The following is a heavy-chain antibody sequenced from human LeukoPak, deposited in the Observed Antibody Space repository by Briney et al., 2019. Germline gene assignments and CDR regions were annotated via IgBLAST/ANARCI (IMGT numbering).Heavy chain of an antibody. J-gene: IGHJ4*02. CDR2: INIDGSDT. D-gene: IGHD7-27*01. CDR1: GFPFSYYW. V-gene: IGHV3-74*01. Sequence: GGSLRLSFAASGFPFSYYWMHWVRQAPGKGLVWVSRINIDGSDTTYADSVKGRFTISRDNAKSTLYLQMNSLRVEDTAVYFCARDRSPTNGGFDYWGQGTLVTVSS. CDR3: ARDRSPTNGGFDY.